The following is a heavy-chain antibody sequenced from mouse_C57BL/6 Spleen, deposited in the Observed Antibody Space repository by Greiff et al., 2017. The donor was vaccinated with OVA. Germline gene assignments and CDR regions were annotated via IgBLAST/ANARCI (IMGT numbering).Heavy chain of an antibody. V-gene: IGHV3-6*01. CDR3: ARGNWDGLDY. D-gene: IGHD4-1*01. CDR2: ISYDGSN. CDR1: GYSITSGYY. Sequence: EVKLVESGPGLVKPSQSLSLTCSVTGYSITSGYYWNWIRQFPGNKLEWMGYISYDGSNNYNPSLKNRISITRDTSKNQFFLKLNSVTTEDTATYYCARGNWDGLDYWGQGTTLTVSS. J-gene: IGHJ2*01.